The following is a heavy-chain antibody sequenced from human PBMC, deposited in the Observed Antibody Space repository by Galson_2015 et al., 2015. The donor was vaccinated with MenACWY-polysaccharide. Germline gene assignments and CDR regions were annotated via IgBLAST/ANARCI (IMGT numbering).Heavy chain of an antibody. J-gene: IGHJ2*01. D-gene: IGHD5-24*01. Sequence: SLRLSCAASGFTFSSYGMNWVRQAPGKGLEWVSYISSSSSTIYYADSVKGRFTISRDNAKNSLYLHMTSLRAEDTAVYYCARALERATITGWCFELWGRGTLVTVSS. CDR2: ISSSSSTI. CDR3: ARALERATITGWCFEL. CDR1: GFTFSSYG. V-gene: IGHV3-48*01.